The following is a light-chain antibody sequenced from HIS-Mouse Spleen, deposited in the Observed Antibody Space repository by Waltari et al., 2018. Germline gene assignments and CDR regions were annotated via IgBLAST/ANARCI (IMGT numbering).Light chain of an antibody. V-gene: IGLV3-10*01. J-gene: IGLJ2*01. CDR1: ALPKKY. Sequence: SYELTQPPSVSVSPGQTDRITCSGDALPKKYAYWYQQKSGQAPVLVIYEDSKRPSGIPGGFSGSSSGTMATLTISGAQVEDEADYYCYSTDSSGNHRVFGGGTKLTVL. CDR3: YSTDSSGNHRV. CDR2: EDS.